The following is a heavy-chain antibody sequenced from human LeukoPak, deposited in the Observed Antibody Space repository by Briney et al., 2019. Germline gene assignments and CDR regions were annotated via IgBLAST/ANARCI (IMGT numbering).Heavy chain of an antibody. CDR1: GGTFSSYA. J-gene: IGHJ4*02. Sequence: ASVKVSCKASGGTFSSYAISWVRQAPGQGLEWMGGIIPIFGTANYAQKLQGRVTMTTDTSTSTAYMELRSLRSDDTAVYYCAGNYYGSGSYYNWGQGQFDYWGQGTLVTVSS. V-gene: IGHV1-69*05. CDR2: IIPIFGTA. D-gene: IGHD3-10*01. CDR3: AGNYYGSGSYYNWGQGQFDY.